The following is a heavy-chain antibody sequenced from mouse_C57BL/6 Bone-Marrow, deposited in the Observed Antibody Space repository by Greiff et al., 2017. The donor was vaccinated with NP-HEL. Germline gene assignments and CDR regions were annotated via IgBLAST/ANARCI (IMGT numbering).Heavy chain of an antibody. Sequence: DVMLVESGGGLVKPGGSLKLSCAASGFTFSDYGMHWVRQAPEKGLEWVAYISSGSSTIYYADTVKGRFTISRDNAKNTLFLQMASLRSEDTAMYYCAKKYFDVWGTGTTVTVSS. CDR2: ISSGSSTI. CDR1: GFTFSDYG. V-gene: IGHV5-17*01. CDR3: AKKYFDV. J-gene: IGHJ1*03.